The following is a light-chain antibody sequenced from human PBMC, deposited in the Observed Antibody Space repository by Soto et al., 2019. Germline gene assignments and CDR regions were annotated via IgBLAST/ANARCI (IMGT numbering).Light chain of an antibody. J-gene: IGKJ1*01. CDR1: QSVTNNY. CDR2: DAS. CDR3: QQCSFSPRT. V-gene: IGKV3-20*01. Sequence: EIVLTQSPGTLSLSPGERATLSCRASQSVTNNYLDWFQQNPGQAPRLLIYDASIRADGIPDRFSGSGSETDFTLTISRLEPEDSAVYYCQQCSFSPRTFGQGTKVDIK.